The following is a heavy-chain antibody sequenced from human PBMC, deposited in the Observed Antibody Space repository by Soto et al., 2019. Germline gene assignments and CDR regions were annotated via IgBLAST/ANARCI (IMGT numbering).Heavy chain of an antibody. CDR3: AKERYYDILTGPENYYYHYGMDV. J-gene: IGHJ6*02. CDR1: GFTFSSYA. D-gene: IGHD3-9*01. V-gene: IGHV3-23*01. Sequence: VHLLESGGGLVQPGGSLRLSCAASGFTFSSYAMSWVRQAPGKGLEWVSDITGSGGYTFYADSVTGRFTISRDNSKNTLWLQMSSLRAEDTAVYYCAKERYYDILTGPENYYYHYGMDVWGQGTTVTVAS. CDR2: ITGSGGYT.